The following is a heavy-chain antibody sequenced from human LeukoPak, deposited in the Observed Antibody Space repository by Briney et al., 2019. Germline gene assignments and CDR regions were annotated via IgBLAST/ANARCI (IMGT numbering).Heavy chain of an antibody. J-gene: IGHJ4*02. V-gene: IGHV1-2*02. CDR3: ARDILDGVLGY. CDR2: INPNSGGP. D-gene: IGHD2-21*01. CDR1: GYTFTGYY. Sequence: EASVKVSCKASGYTFTGYYMHWVRQAPGQGLEWMGWINPNSGGPNYAQKFQGRVTMTRDTSISRAYMELSRLRSDDTAVYYCARDILDGVLGYWGQGTLVTVSS.